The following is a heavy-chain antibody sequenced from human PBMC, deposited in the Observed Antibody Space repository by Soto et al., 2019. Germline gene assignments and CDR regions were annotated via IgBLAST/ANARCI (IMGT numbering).Heavy chain of an antibody. D-gene: IGHD1-26*01. CDR1: GYTFTSYG. Sequence: ASVKVSCKASGYTFTSYGISWVRQAPGQGLEWMGWISAYNGNTKYAQKLQGRVTMTTDTSTSTAYMELRSLRSDDTAVYYCARDLGSGSYYYYYGMDVWGQGTTVTVSS. J-gene: IGHJ6*02. V-gene: IGHV1-18*01. CDR2: ISAYNGNT. CDR3: ARDLGSGSYYYYYGMDV.